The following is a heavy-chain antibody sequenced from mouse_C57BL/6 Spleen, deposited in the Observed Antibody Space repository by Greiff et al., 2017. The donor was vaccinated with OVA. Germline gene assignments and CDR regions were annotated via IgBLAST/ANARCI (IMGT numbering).Heavy chain of an antibody. CDR1: GYSITSGYY. V-gene: IGHV3-6*01. CDR2: ISYDGSN. J-gene: IGHJ2*01. CDR3: ARDGTTGGYFDY. D-gene: IGHD1-1*01. Sequence: EVQLQQSGPGLVKPSQSLSLTCSVTGYSITSGYYWNWIRQFPGNKLEWMGYISYDGSNNYNPSLKNRISITRDTSKNQFFLKVNSVTTEDTATYYCARDGTTGGYFDYWGQGTTLTVSS.